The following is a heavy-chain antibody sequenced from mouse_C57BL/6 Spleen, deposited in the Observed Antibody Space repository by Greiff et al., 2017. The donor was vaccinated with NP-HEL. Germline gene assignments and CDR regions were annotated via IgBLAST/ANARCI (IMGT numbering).Heavy chain of an antibody. CDR3: ARVYGNYVSYYFDY. J-gene: IGHJ2*01. CDR1: GYTFTSYW. D-gene: IGHD2-1*01. V-gene: IGHV1-50*01. Sequence: QVQLQQPGAELVKPGASVKLSCKASGYTFTSYWMQWVKQRPGQGLEWIGEIDPSDSYTNYNQKFKGKATLTVDTSSSTAYMQLSSLTSEDSAVYYCARVYGNYVSYYFDYWGQGTTLTVSS. CDR2: IDPSDSYT.